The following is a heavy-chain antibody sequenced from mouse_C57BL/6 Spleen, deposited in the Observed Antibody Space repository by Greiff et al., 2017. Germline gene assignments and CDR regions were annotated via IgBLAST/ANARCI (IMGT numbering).Heavy chain of an antibody. CDR3: ARWESNSYYYAMDY. Sequence: QVPLKQPGAELVRPGSSVKLSCKASGYTFTSDWLHWVKPRPIQGLDWIGHIEPSDSETHYNQTFQDNATLTVDKSSSTAYMQLSSLTSEVSAVYYCARWESNSYYYAMDYWGQGTTVTGSS. D-gene: IGHD2-5*01. V-gene: IGHV1-52*01. CDR1: GYTFTSDW. CDR2: IEPSDSET. J-gene: IGHJ4*01.